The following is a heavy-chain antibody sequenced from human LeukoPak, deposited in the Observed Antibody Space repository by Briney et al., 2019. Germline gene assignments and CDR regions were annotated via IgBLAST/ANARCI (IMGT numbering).Heavy chain of an antibody. J-gene: IGHJ4*02. D-gene: IGHD3-16*01. CDR3: ARDARRGIDY. Sequence: PSETLSLTCTVSGGSISSSSYYWGWIRQPPGKGLEWIGSIYYSGSTYYNPSLKSRVTISVDTSKNRFSLKLSSVTAADTAVYYCARDARRGIDYWGQGTLVTVSS. CDR2: IYYSGST. CDR1: GGSISSSSYY. V-gene: IGHV4-39*07.